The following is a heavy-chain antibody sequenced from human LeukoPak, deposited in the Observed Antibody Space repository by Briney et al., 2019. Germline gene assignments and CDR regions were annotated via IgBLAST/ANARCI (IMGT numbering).Heavy chain of an antibody. J-gene: IGHJ6*03. V-gene: IGHV3-11*06. CDR2: ISSSSSYI. CDR3: ARPYDFWSGYPLLNYMDV. Sequence: PGGSLRLSCAASGFTFSDYYMSWIRQAPGKGLEWVSSISSSSSYIYYADSVKGRFTISRDNAKNSLYLQMNSLRAEDTAVYYCARPYDFWSGYPLLNYMDVWGKGTTVTVSS. CDR1: GFTFSDYY. D-gene: IGHD3-3*01.